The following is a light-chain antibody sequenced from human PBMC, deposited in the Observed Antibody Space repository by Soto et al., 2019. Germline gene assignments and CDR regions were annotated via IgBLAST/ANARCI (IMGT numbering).Light chain of an antibody. CDR2: GAS. CDR3: QQYHNWPPQYT. V-gene: IGKV3-15*01. Sequence: EIVMTQSPASLSVSPGDGASLSCWASQSVASNVAWYQQKPGQGPRLLIHGASTRAAGVPARFSGSGSGTDFTLTISSVQSEDFAVYFCQQYHNWPPQYTFGQGTELQIK. CDR1: QSVASN. J-gene: IGKJ2*01.